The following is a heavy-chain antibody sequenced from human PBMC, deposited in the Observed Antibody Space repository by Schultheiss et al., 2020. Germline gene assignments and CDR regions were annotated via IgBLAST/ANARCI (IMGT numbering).Heavy chain of an antibody. CDR1: GFTFSNYW. J-gene: IGHJ5*02. Sequence: GGSLRLSCAASGFTFSNYWMHWVRQAPGKGLVWVSRINSDGSSTRYADSVKGRFTISRDNAKNTLYLQMNSLRAEDTALYYCARDTTYYLDSSGYHYGWFDPWGQGTLVTVSS. D-gene: IGHD3-22*01. V-gene: IGHV3-74*01. CDR3: ARDTTYYLDSSGYHYGWFDP. CDR2: INSDGSST.